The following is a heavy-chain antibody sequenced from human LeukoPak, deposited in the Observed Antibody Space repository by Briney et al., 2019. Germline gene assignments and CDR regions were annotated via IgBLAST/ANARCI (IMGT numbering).Heavy chain of an antibody. D-gene: IGHD2-15*01. J-gene: IGHJ1*01. CDR1: GFTFSTYS. V-gene: IGHV3-48*01. CDR3: ARTPGYCSGGNCYRYFQN. CDR2: ISSGGDTR. Sequence: GGSLRLSCAASGFTFSTYSVDWVRQAPGKELEWISYISSGGDTRYYADSVKGRFTISRDNVKNLLFLQMNSLRVEDTAVYYCARTPGYCSGGNCYRYFQNWGQGTLVTVSS.